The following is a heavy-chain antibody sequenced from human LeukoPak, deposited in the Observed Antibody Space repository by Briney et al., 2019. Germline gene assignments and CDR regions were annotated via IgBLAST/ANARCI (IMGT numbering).Heavy chain of an antibody. D-gene: IGHD3-22*01. Sequence: GSLRLSCEASGFTFSSYWMSWVRQPPGKGLEWIGEIYHSGSTNYNPSLKSRVTISVDKSKNQFSLKLSSVTAADTAVYYCAREHHYYDSSGWYAFDIWGQGTMVTVSS. CDR2: IYHSGST. CDR1: GFTFSSYW. J-gene: IGHJ3*02. CDR3: AREHHYYDSSGWYAFDI. V-gene: IGHV4-4*02.